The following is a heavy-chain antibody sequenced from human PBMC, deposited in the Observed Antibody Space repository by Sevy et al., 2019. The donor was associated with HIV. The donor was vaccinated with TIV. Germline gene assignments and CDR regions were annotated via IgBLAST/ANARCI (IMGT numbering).Heavy chain of an antibody. J-gene: IGHJ3*02. CDR2: INHSRST. D-gene: IGHD1-26*01. CDR3: ARDEVGALNHDAFDM. V-gene: IGHV4-34*01. Sequence: SETLSLTCAVYGGSFSGYYWSRIRQPPWKGLEWIGEINHSRSTNYNPSLKGRVTISVDKSKNQFSLKLSSVTAADTGVYYCARDEVGALNHDAFDMWGQGTMVTVSS. CDR1: GGSFSGYY.